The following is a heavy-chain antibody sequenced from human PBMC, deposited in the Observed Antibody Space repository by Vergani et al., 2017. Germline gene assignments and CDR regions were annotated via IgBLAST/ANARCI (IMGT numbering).Heavy chain of an antibody. V-gene: IGHV3-23*01. Sequence: EVQLLESGGGLVQSGGSLRLSCVASRFTFSSYAMSRVRQAPGKGLEWVSGISGRRGDDTYYADSVKGRFTISRDNSENTLYLQMNRLRAEDTAVYYCAKAVSIVVVTAPFDYWGPGTLVTVSS. J-gene: IGHJ4*02. CDR3: AKAVSIVVVTAPFDY. D-gene: IGHD2-21*02. CDR1: RFTFSSYA. CDR2: ISGRRGDDT.